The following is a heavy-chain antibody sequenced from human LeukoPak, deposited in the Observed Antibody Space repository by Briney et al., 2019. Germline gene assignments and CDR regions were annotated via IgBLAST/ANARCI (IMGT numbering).Heavy chain of an antibody. V-gene: IGHV1-69*06. CDR3: ARELIRYSGSYAPGV. D-gene: IGHD1-26*01. Sequence: ASVKVSCKASGYTFSSYAISWVRQAPGQGLEWMGGIIPIFGTANYAQKFQGRVTITADKSTSTAYMELSSLRSEDTAVYYCARELIRYSGSYAPGVWGQGTLVTVSS. CDR1: GYTFSSYA. CDR2: IIPIFGTA. J-gene: IGHJ4*02.